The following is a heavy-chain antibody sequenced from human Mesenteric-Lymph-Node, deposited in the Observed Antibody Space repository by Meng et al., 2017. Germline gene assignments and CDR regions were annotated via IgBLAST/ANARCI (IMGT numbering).Heavy chain of an antibody. CDR3: ARAYYYDNGAYRDADIFDM. Sequence: ASVKVSCKASGYTFSNFGIAWARQAPGQGLEWVGWISAYSGKTNSAQNLQDRVSMTADTSTNTAYMELGSLRSDDTAVYFCARAYYYDNGAYRDADIFDMWGQGTTVTVSS. J-gene: IGHJ6*02. D-gene: IGHD3-22*01. V-gene: IGHV1-18*01. CDR2: ISAYSGKT. CDR1: GYTFSNFG.